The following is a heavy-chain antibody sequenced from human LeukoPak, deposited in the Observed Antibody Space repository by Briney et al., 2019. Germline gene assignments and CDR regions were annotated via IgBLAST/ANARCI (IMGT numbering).Heavy chain of an antibody. CDR3: AKDPGLSSYFDY. J-gene: IGHJ4*02. V-gene: IGHV3-23*01. CDR2: ISGSGGST. CDR1: GFTFSSYA. Sequence: PGGSLRLSCAASGFTFSSYAMSWVRQAPGRGLEWVSAISGSGGSTYYADSVKGRFTISRDNSKNTLYLQMNSLRAEDTAVYYCAKDPGLSSYFDYWGQGTLVTVSS.